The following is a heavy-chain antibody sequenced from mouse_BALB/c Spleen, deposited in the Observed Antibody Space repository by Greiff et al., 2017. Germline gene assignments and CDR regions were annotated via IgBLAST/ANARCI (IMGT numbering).Heavy chain of an antibody. CDR1: GFTFSSYA. CDR2: ISSGGST. CDR3: AREDMDY. Sequence: EVQGVESGGGLVKPGGSLKLSCAASGFTFSSYAMSWVRQTPEKRLEWVASISSGGSTYYPDSVKGRFTISRDNARNILYLQMSSLRSEDTAMYYCAREDMDYWGQGTSVTVSS. V-gene: IGHV5-6-5*01. J-gene: IGHJ4*01.